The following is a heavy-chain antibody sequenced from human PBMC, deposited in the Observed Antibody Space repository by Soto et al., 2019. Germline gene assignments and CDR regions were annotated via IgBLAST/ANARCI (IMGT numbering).Heavy chain of an antibody. D-gene: IGHD3-22*01. Sequence: PGGSLRLSCAASGFTFSSYAMSWVRQAPGKGLEWVSAISGSGGSTYYADSVKGRFTISRDNSKNTLYLQMNSLRAEDTAVYYCAKNGYYDSSGYTDYWGQGTLATVSS. CDR1: GFTFSSYA. V-gene: IGHV3-23*01. J-gene: IGHJ4*02. CDR2: ISGSGGST. CDR3: AKNGYYDSSGYTDY.